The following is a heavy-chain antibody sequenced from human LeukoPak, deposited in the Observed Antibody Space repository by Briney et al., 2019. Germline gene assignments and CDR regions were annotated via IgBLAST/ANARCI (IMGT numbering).Heavy chain of an antibody. CDR3: ARDYRFWSGYYMDY. Sequence: ASVKVSCKASGYTFTSYGISWVRQAPGQGLEWMGWISAYNGNTNYAQKLQGRVTMTTDTSTSTAYMELRSLRSEDTAVYYCARDYRFWSGYYMDYWGQGTLVTVSS. V-gene: IGHV1-18*01. J-gene: IGHJ4*02. CDR2: ISAYNGNT. CDR1: GYTFTSYG. D-gene: IGHD3-3*01.